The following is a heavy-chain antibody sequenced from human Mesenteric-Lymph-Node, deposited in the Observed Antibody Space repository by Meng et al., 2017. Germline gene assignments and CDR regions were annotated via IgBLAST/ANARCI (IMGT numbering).Heavy chain of an antibody. CDR2: INPNSGGT. CDR3: ARELGKGDAFDI. Sequence: ASVKVSCKASGYTFTGYYMHWVRQAPGQGLEGMGWINPNSGGTNYAQKFQGRVTMTRDTSISTAYMELSRLRSDDTAVYYCARELGKGDAFDIWGQGTMVTVSS. CDR1: GYTFTGYY. J-gene: IGHJ3*02. D-gene: IGHD7-27*01. V-gene: IGHV1-2*02.